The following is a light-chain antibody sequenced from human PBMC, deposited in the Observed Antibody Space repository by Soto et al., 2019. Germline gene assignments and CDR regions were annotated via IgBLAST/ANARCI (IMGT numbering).Light chain of an antibody. J-gene: IGLJ1*01. CDR2: DVR. CDR1: SGDVGYYNY. V-gene: IGLV2-14*03. CDR3: SSYTSSSTYV. Sequence: QSVLTQPASVSGSPGQSITISCTGTSGDVGYYNYVSWYQQHPGKAPKLMIYDVRNRPSGVSNRFSGSKSGNTASLTISGLQAEDEADYYCSSYTSSSTYVFGTGTQLTVL.